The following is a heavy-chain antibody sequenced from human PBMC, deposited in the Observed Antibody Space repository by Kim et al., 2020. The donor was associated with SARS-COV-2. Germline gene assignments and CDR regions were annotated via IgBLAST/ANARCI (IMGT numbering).Heavy chain of an antibody. Sequence: ASVKVSCKASGYTFTSYYMHWVRQAPGQGLEWMGIINPSGGSTSYAQKFQGRVTMTRDTSTSTVYMELSSLRSEDTAVYYCARYGGGDRQFNWFDPWGQRTLVTVSS. CDR1: GYTFTSYY. J-gene: IGHJ5*02. V-gene: IGHV1-46*01. CDR3: ARYGGGDRQFNWFDP. D-gene: IGHD2-21*02. CDR2: INPSGGST.